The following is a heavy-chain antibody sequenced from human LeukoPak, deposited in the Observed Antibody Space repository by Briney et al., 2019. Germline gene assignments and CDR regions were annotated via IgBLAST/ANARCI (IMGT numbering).Heavy chain of an antibody. J-gene: IGHJ4*02. CDR2: IYTSGST. CDR1: GYSISSGYY. CDR3: ARSVGYCSGGSCLDFDY. D-gene: IGHD2-15*01. V-gene: IGHV4-38-2*01. Sequence: SETLSLTCAVSGYSISSGYYWGWIRQPPGKGLEWIGRIYTSGSTNYNPSLKSRVTMSVDTSKNQFSLKLSSVTAADTAVYYCARSVGYCSGGSCLDFDYWGQGTLVTVSS.